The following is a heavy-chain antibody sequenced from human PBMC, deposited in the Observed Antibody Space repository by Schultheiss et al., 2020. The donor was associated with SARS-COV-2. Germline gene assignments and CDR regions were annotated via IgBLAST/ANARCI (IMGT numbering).Heavy chain of an antibody. CDR2: IYYSGST. V-gene: IGHV4-39*01. D-gene: IGHD2-2*01. CDR3: ARGHCSSTSCRSPAQNDY. Sequence: SQTLSLTCTVSGGSISSSSYYWGWIRQPPGKGLEWIGSIYYSGSTYYNPSLKSRVTISVDTSKNQFSLKLSSVTAADTAVYYCARGHCSSTSCRSPAQNDYWGQGTLVTVSS. CDR1: GGSISSSSYY. J-gene: IGHJ4*02.